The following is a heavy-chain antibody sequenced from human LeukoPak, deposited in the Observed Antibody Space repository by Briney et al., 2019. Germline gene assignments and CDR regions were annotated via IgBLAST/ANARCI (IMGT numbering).Heavy chain of an antibody. CDR1: GYTFTSYD. V-gene: IGHV1-8*01. D-gene: IGHD3-22*01. Sequence: ASVKVSCKASGYTFTSYDINWVRQATGQGLEWMGWMNPNSGNTGYAQKFQGRVTMTRNTSISTAYMELSSLRSDDTAVYYCARDLYVGYDSSGLYLHWGQGTLVTVSS. CDR3: ARDLYVGYDSSGLYLH. CDR2: MNPNSGNT. J-gene: IGHJ4*02.